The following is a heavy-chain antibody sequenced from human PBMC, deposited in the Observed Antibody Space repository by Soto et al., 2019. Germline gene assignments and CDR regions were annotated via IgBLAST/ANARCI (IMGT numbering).Heavy chain of an antibody. Sequence: QVHLQESGPGLVKPSGTLSLTCVVSGDSISGRNWWSWVRQAPGKGLEWIGEVFHSGDTTYSPSLRSRVAISVDKSKRQFCLILNSVLAADTAVYYCTRLIYDSRLNYFYFDLWGQGALVTVSS. CDR3: TRLIYDSRLNYFYFDL. CDR2: VFHSGDT. D-gene: IGHD3-22*01. CDR1: GDSISGRNW. V-gene: IGHV4-4*02. J-gene: IGHJ4*02.